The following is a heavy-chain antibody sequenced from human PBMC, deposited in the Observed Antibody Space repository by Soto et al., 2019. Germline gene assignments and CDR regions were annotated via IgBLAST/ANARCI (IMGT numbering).Heavy chain of an antibody. CDR2: ISPIFGTA. CDR3: AGYSGRDSAGIDY. Sequence: QVQLVQSGAEVKKPGSSVKVSCKASGGTFSSYSINWVRQAPGQGLEWMGEISPIFGTANYAQKFQGRVTITADESTSTAYMELRSLRSEATAWSYRAGYSGRDSAGIDYWGKVTVFTISS. V-gene: IGHV1-69*01. CDR1: GGTFSSYS. D-gene: IGHD5-12*01. J-gene: IGHJ4*02.